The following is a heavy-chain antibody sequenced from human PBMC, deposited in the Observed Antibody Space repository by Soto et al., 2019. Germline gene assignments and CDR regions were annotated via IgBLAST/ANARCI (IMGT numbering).Heavy chain of an antibody. CDR2: ISYDGSNK. CDR3: ARSGGYTYGYVYALIDY. Sequence: PGGSLRLSCAASGFTFRSYWMHWVRQAPGKGPEWVAVISYDGSNKYYADSVRGRFTISRDNSKNTLYLQMNSLRAEDTAVYYCARSGGYTYGYVYALIDYWGQGTLVTVSS. J-gene: IGHJ4*02. CDR1: GFTFRSYW. D-gene: IGHD5-18*01. V-gene: IGHV3-30-3*01.